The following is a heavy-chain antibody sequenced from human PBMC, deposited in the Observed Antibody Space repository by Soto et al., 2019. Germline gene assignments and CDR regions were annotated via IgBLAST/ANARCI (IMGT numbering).Heavy chain of an antibody. V-gene: IGHV3-33*01. J-gene: IGHJ6*02. D-gene: IGHD4-4*01. CDR2: IWYDGSNK. CDR1: GFTFSSYG. Sequence: QVPLVESGGGVVQPGRSLRLSCAASGFTFSSYGMHWVRQAPGKGLEWVAVIWYDGSNKYYTDSVKGRFTISRDNSKNTLYLQMNSLRAEDTAVYYCARDKRHDYSNGMDVWGQGTTVTVSS. CDR3: ARDKRHDYSNGMDV.